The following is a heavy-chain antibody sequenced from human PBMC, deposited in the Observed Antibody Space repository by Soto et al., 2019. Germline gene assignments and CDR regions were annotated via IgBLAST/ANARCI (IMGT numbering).Heavy chain of an antibody. V-gene: IGHV4-38-2*01. D-gene: IGHD3-10*01. J-gene: IGHJ4*02. CDR1: GYSISSGYY. Sequence: SETLSLTCAVSGYSISSGYYWAWIRQPPGKGLEYIGSIYHDGTTYFSPSLRSRITISIDTSKNQFSLRLSSVTAADTAVYYCARSPLRGGYFDYWGQGTLVTVSS. CDR2: IYHDGTT. CDR3: ARSPLRGGYFDY.